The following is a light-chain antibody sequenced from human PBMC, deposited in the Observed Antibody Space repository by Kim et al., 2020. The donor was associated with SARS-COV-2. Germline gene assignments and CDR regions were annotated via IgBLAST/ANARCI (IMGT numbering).Light chain of an antibody. CDR2: GAS. Sequence: ASIGGRFTITCRASQDIRNDLGWYQQNPGRAPKRLSYGASSLQSGVPSRFSGSVSETEFTLTISSLQPEDFATYFCLQHNTYPITFGQGTRLKIK. CDR1: QDIRND. CDR3: LQHNTYPIT. V-gene: IGKV1-17*01. J-gene: IGKJ5*01.